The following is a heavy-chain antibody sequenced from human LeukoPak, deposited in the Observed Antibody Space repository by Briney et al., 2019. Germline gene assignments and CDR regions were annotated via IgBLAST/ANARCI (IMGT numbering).Heavy chain of an antibody. Sequence: GGSLRLSCVASGFSFSAYIMHWVRQAPGKGLEYVSAIRGDGSSTFYPNSVKGRFTISRDNSKSTLYLQMGSLRAEDTAVYYCTRRYGGHSGWAGYHDSWGQGTLVTVSS. CDR3: TRRYGGHSGWAGYHDS. D-gene: IGHD6-19*01. J-gene: IGHJ4*02. CDR1: GFSFSAYI. V-gene: IGHV3-64*01. CDR2: IRGDGSST.